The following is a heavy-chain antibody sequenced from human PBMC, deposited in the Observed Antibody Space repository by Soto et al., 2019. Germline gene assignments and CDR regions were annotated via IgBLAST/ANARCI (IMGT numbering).Heavy chain of an antibody. D-gene: IGHD3-10*01. CDR3: ARGFRASGSTIDY. V-gene: IGHV1-3*01. CDR1: GYTFTNYA. Sequence: QVPLVQSGAEVKRPGASVKVSCKASGYTFTNYAIHWVRQAPGQRLDWMGWNIAGNGNTKYSQKYQGRVTITRDTSASTAYMELSSLRSEDTSVYYCARGFRASGSTIDYWGQGTLVTVSS. CDR2: NIAGNGNT. J-gene: IGHJ4*02.